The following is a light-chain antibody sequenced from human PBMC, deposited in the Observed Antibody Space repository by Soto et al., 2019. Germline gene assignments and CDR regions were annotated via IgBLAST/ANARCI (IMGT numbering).Light chain of an antibody. V-gene: IGLV2-23*01. CDR3: CSYAGSSTLYV. CDR1: SSDVGSYNL. J-gene: IGLJ1*01. Sequence: QSALTQPASVSRSPGQSITISCTGTSSDVGSYNLVSWYQQHPGKAPKLMIYEGSKRPSGVSNRFSGSKSGNTASLTISGLLAEDDAHYYCCSYAGSSTLYVFGTGTKLTVL. CDR2: EGS.